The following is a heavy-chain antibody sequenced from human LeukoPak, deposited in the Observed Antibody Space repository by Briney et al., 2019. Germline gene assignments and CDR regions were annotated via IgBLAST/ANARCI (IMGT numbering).Heavy chain of an antibody. Sequence: SETLSLTCIVSGDPITRYYWSWIRQSPGKGLEWIGYIYYSGTTNYNPSLKSRVTISVDTSENQFSLKLSSVTAADTAVYYCARVRALSYYDSSGDLYYFEYWGQGTLVTVSS. D-gene: IGHD3-22*01. CDR1: GDPITRYY. J-gene: IGHJ4*02. CDR3: ARVRALSYYDSSGDLYYFEY. CDR2: IYYSGTT. V-gene: IGHV4-59*01.